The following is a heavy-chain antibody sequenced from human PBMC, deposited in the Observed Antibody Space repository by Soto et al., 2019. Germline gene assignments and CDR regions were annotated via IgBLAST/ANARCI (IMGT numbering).Heavy chain of an antibody. D-gene: IGHD6-13*01. CDR2: IYPGDSDM. CDR1: GYSFTNHW. CDR3: ARDHRSDSSSSYFDY. V-gene: IGHV5-51*01. Sequence: PGESLKISFEGVGYSFTNHWIALVRQIPGKGLEWMGTIYPGDSDMRYSPSLKSRVTISVDTSKNQFSLKLSSVTAGDTAVYYCARDHRSDSSSSYFDYWGQGTLVTVSS. J-gene: IGHJ4*02.